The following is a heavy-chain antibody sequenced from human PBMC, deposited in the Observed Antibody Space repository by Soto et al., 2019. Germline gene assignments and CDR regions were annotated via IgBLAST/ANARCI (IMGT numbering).Heavy chain of an antibody. CDR3: ARGDCSGGTCYLGYYYMDV. CDR2: IYYSGST. V-gene: IGHV4-59*01. Sequence: QVQLQESGPGLVKPSETLSLTCTVSGGSISSYYWSWIRQPPGKGLEWIGYIYYSGSTNYNPSLKSRVNISVDTSKNQFSLKLSSVTAADTAFYYCARGDCSGGTCYLGYYYMDVWGKGTTVTVSS. D-gene: IGHD2-15*01. J-gene: IGHJ6*03. CDR1: GGSISSYY.